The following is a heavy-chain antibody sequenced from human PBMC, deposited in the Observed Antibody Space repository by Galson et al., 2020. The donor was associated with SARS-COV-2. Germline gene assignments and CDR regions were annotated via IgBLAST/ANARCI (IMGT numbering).Heavy chain of an antibody. CDR2: ISGTGSIT. CDR3: AKQGWGAPAAEDAFDV. V-gene: IGHV3-23*01. CDR1: GFSFRTYA. D-gene: IGHD2-2*01. Sequence: GGSLRLSCAGSGFSFRTYAMNWVRQAPGKGLEWVSGISGTGSITEYAASVKGRFIISRDNSKSNLYLQMNGLRVDDTALYYCAKQGWGAPAAEDAFDVWGQGTMVTVSS. J-gene: IGHJ3*01.